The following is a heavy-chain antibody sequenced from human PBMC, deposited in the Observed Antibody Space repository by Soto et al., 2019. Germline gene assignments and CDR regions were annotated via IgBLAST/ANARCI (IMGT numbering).Heavy chain of an antibody. CDR1: GFTFSSYT. J-gene: IGHJ4*02. V-gene: IGHV3-23*01. D-gene: IGHD7-27*01. CDR3: AKAWGIDY. Sequence: EVQLLESGGGLVEPGGSRRLSCAASGFTFSSYTMSWVRQAPGKGLEWVSTISGGGSSTHSADSVKGRFTISRDNSKNTLYLQMNSLRVEDTAIYYCAKAWGIDYWGQGTMVTVSS. CDR2: ISGGGSST.